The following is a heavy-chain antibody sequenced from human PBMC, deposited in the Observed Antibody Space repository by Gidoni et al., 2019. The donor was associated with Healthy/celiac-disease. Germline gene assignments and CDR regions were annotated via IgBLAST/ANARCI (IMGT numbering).Heavy chain of an antibody. V-gene: IGHV1-18*01. Sequence: HVQLFQSGAEVKKPGASVTVSFKASGSTFTSYGLSWLRQPPGQGLEWMGWISAYNGNTNYAQKLQGRVTTTTDTSTSTAYMELRSLRADDTAVYYCARVGCSSTSCYTPYYFDYWGQGTLVTVSS. CDR2: ISAYNGNT. D-gene: IGHD2-2*02. J-gene: IGHJ4*02. CDR1: GSTFTSYG. CDR3: ARVGCSSTSCYTPYYFDY.